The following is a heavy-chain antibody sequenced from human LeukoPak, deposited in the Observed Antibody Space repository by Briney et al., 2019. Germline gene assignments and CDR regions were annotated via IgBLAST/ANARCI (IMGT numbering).Heavy chain of an antibody. J-gene: IGHJ4*02. CDR1: GFTFSSYS. CDR2: ICSSSSSTK. CDR3: AFLEGSSGYYY. D-gene: IGHD3-22*01. V-gene: IGHV3-48*01. Sequence: GGSLRLSCAASGFTFSSYSMNWVRQAPGKGLEWVSYICSSSSSTKYYADSLKGRFTISRDNAKNSLYLQMNSLRAEDTAVYYCAFLEGSSGYYYWGQGTLVTVSS.